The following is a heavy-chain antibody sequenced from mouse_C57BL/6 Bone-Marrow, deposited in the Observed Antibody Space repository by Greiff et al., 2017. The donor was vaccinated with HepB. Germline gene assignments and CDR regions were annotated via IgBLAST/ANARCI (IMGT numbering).Heavy chain of an antibody. D-gene: IGHD1-1*01. V-gene: IGHV1-26*01. Sequence: VQLQQSGPELVKPGASVKISCKASGYTFTDYYMNWVKQSHGKSLEWIGDINPNNGGTSYNQKFKGKATLTVDKSSSTAYMELRSLTSEDSAVYYCARDYYDAYWGQGTLVTVSA. CDR1: GYTFTDYY. CDR3: ARDYYDAY. J-gene: IGHJ3*01. CDR2: INPNNGGT.